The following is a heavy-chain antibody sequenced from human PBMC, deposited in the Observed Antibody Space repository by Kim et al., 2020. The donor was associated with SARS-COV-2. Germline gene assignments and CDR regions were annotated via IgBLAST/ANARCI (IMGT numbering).Heavy chain of an antibody. Sequence: GGSLRLSCAASGFTFSTYAMSWVRQAPGKGLEWVSGISDSGGTTYYADSVKGRFTISRDNSKNTLYLQMNSLRAEDTAVYYSAKVGQANWNYFPEYWGQG. V-gene: IGHV3-23*01. CDR3: AKVGQANWNYFPEY. J-gene: IGHJ4*02. D-gene: IGHD1-7*01. CDR2: ISDSGGTT. CDR1: GFTFSTYA.